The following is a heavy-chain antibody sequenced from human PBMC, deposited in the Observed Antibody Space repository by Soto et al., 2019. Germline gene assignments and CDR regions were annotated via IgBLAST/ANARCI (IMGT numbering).Heavy chain of an antibody. V-gene: IGHV4-31*03. CDR3: ARGIRLGELSLSNWFDP. Sequence: SETLSLTCTVSGGSISSGGYYWSWIRQHPGKGLEWIGYIYYSGSTYYNPSLKSRVTISVDTSKNQFSLKLSSVTAADTAVYYCARGIRLGELSLSNWFDPWGQGTLVTVSS. D-gene: IGHD3-16*02. CDR1: GGSISSGGYY. J-gene: IGHJ5*02. CDR2: IYYSGST.